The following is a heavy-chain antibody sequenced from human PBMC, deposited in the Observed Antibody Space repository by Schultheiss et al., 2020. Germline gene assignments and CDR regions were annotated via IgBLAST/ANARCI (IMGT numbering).Heavy chain of an antibody. CDR2: INPDGSEK. J-gene: IGHJ6*02. CDR1: GFTFSSYA. V-gene: IGHV3-7*03. CDR3: ARANGDYDYYGIDV. D-gene: IGHD4-17*01. Sequence: GGSLRLSCAASGFTFSSYAMSWVRQAPGQGLEWVAHINPDGSEKDYVDSVKGRFTISRDNAKNSLYLQMNSLRAEDTAVYYCARANGDYDYYGIDVWGQGTTVTVSS.